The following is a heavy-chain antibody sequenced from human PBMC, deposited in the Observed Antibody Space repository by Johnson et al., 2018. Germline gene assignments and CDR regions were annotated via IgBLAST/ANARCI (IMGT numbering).Heavy chain of an antibody. CDR1: GFTFSSYA. CDR3: ARDEPVVPAAIGPFAFDI. V-gene: IGHV3-30-3*01. Sequence: QVQLVESGGGVVQPGRSLRLSCAASGFTFSSYAMHWVRQAPGKGLEWVAVISYDGSNKYYADSVKGRFTISRDNSKNKLYLQMNSLRAEDTAVYYCARDEPVVPAAIGPFAFDIWGQGTMVTVSS. CDR2: ISYDGSNK. D-gene: IGHD2-2*02. J-gene: IGHJ3*02.